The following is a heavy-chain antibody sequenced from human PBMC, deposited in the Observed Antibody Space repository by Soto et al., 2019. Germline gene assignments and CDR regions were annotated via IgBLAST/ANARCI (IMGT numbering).Heavy chain of an antibody. J-gene: IGHJ5*02. CDR2: INPNSGGT. CDR3: AVVVGTTMVRSAPNWCDP. Sequence: ASVKVSCKASGYTFTGYYMHWVRQAPGQGLEWMGWINPNSGGTNYAQKFHGWVTMTRDTSISTAYMELSRLRSDDTAGYYYAVVVGTTMVRSAPNWCDPWGQGSLVTV. V-gene: IGHV1-2*04. CDR1: GYTFTGYY. D-gene: IGHD3-10*01.